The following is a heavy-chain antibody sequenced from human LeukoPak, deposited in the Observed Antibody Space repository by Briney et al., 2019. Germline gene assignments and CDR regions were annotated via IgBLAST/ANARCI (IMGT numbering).Heavy chain of an antibody. V-gene: IGHV3-30*18. D-gene: IGHD2-21*02. CDR2: ISYDGSNK. Sequence: HPGGSLRLSCAASGFTFSSYGMHWVRQAPGKGLEWVAVISYDGSNKYYADSVKGRFTISRDNSKNTLYLQMNSLRAEDTAVYYCAKERIVVVTATGFDYWGQGTLVTVSS. J-gene: IGHJ4*02. CDR3: AKERIVVVTATGFDY. CDR1: GFTFSSYG.